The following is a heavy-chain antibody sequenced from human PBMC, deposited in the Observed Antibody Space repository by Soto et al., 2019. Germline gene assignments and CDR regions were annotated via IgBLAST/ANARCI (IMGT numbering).Heavy chain of an antibody. CDR3: ARASSSSSAADY. Sequence: QVQLRDSGPGLVKPSQTLSLTCNVSGESISSGGYYWSWIRHHPGKGLEWIGYIYDSESAYYNPSLKSRVTISMDTSKNHFAMRLSSVTGADTAVYYCARASSSSSAADYWGQGTLVTVSS. CDR2: IYDSESA. V-gene: IGHV4-31*03. J-gene: IGHJ4*02. CDR1: GESISSGGYY. D-gene: IGHD6-6*01.